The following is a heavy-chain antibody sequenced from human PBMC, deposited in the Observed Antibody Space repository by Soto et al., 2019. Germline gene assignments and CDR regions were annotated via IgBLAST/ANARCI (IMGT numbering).Heavy chain of an antibody. CDR3: ARDKRGAAETGNISGDRHGA. Sequence: QVQLVESGGGVVQPGRSLRLSCAASGFTFSSYGMHWVRQAPGKGLEWVAVIWYDGSNKYYADSVKGRFTISRDNSKNTLYLQMNSLRAEDTAVYYCARDKRGAAETGNISGDRHGARGQGTLVTVSS. D-gene: IGHD2-8*01. J-gene: IGHJ4*02. CDR1: GFTFSSYG. CDR2: IWYDGSNK. V-gene: IGHV3-33*01.